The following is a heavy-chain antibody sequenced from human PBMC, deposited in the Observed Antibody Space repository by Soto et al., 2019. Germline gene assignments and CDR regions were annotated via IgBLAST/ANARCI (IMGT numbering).Heavy chain of an antibody. V-gene: IGHV4-59*02. CDR1: GVSVTGFY. CDR2: IFHSGSS. Sequence: SETLSLTCPFSGVSVTGFYGSWIRQPPGKGLEWIGYIFHSGSSNYHPSLKSRVTISVDTSKSQISLRLTSVTAADTAVYYCARASGLGVAHIDYWGQGTLVTVPQ. CDR3: ARASGLGVAHIDY. D-gene: IGHD6-19*01. J-gene: IGHJ4*02.